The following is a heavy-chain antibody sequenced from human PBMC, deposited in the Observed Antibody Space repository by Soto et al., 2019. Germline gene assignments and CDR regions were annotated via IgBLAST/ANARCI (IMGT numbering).Heavy chain of an antibody. CDR2: IYYSGST. D-gene: IGHD2-8*01. J-gene: IGHJ5*02. CDR1: GGSISSYY. CDR3: ARHPPLVYCTNGVCYITGWFDP. V-gene: IGHV4-59*08. Sequence: PSETLSLTCTVSGGSISSYYWSWIRQPPGKGLEWIGYIYYSGSTNYNPSIKSRVTITVDTSKNQFSLKLSSVTAADTDVYYCARHPPLVYCTNGVCYITGWFDPWGQGTLVTVSS.